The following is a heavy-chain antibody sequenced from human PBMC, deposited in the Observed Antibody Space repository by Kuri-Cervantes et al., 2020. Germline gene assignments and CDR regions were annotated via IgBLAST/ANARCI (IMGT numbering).Heavy chain of an antibody. CDR1: GFTFSDYW. V-gene: IGHV3-7*01. D-gene: IGHD6-19*01. CDR2: IDQDGSVK. CDR3: ARPGLISVADYYFDS. Sequence: GGSLRLSCAASGFTFSDYWMNWVRQAPGKGLEWVANIDQDGSVKYYVGSVKGRFAISRDNAKNSVYLQMNSLRAEDTAIYYCARPGLISVADYYFDSWGQGILVTVSS. J-gene: IGHJ4*02.